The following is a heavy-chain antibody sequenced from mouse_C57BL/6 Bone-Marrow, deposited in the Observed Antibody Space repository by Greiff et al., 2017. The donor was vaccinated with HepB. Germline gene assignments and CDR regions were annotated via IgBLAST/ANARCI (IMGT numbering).Heavy chain of an antibody. CDR2: INPNYGTT. J-gene: IGHJ3*01. V-gene: IGHV1-39*01. Sequence: VQLKESGPELVKPGASVKISCKASGYSFTDYNMNWVKQSNGKSLEWIGVINPNYGTTSYNQKFKGKATLTVDQSSSTAYMQLNSLASEDAAVYYCARSGGKAWFAYWGQGTLVTVSA. CDR1: GYSFTDYN. D-gene: IGHD3-1*01. CDR3: ARSGGKAWFAY.